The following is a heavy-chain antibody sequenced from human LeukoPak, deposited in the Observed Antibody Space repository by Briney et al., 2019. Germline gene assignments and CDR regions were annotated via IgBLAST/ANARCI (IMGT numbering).Heavy chain of an antibody. CDR1: GYTFTGYY. V-gene: IGHV1-2*02. CDR3: ARFGVVVHPYYFDY. CDR2: INPNSGGT. Sequence: ASVKVSCKASGYTFTGYYMHWVRQAPGQGLEWMGLINPNSGGTNYAQKFQGRVTMTRDTSISTAYMELSRLRSDDTAVYYCARFGVVVHPYYFDYWGQGTLVTVSS. D-gene: IGHD3-22*01. J-gene: IGHJ4*02.